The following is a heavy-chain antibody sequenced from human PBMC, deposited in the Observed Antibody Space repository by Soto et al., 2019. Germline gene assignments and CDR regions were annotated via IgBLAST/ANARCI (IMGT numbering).Heavy chain of an antibody. Sequence: SQTLSLTCAISGDSVSSNSAALNLIREGPSRGLEWLGRTYYRSKWYNDYAVSVKSRITINPDTSKNQFSLQLNSVTPEDTAVYYCAREISHWSGPDYWGQGTLVTVSS. CDR1: GDSVSSNSAA. V-gene: IGHV6-1*01. CDR2: TYYRSKWYN. J-gene: IGHJ4*02. CDR3: AREISHWSGPDY. D-gene: IGHD3-3*01.